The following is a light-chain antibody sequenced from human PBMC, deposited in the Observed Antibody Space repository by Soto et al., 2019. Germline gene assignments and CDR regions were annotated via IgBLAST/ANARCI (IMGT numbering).Light chain of an antibody. CDR2: AAS. CDR1: QGIRHY. Sequence: AIQMTQSPSSLSASVGDLVTITCGASQGIRHYLGWYQQKPGKAPKLLIYAASSLQSGVPSRFSGSGSGTDFTLTISSLQPEDFATYYCLQDYNYPLTFGGGTKVEIK. J-gene: IGKJ4*01. CDR3: LQDYNYPLT. V-gene: IGKV1-6*01.